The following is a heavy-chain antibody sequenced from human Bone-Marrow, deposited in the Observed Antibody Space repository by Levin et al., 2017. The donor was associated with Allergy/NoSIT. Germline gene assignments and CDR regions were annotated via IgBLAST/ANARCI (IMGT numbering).Heavy chain of an antibody. CDR1: GFTFSSYW. Sequence: GESLKISCAASGFTFSSYWMHWVRQAPGKGLVWVSRINSDGSSTSYADSVKGRFTISRDNAKNTLYLQMNSLRAADTAVYYCASSSGYYGYWGQGTLVTVSS. V-gene: IGHV3-74*01. CDR3: ASSSGYYGY. J-gene: IGHJ4*02. CDR2: INSDGSST. D-gene: IGHD3-22*01.